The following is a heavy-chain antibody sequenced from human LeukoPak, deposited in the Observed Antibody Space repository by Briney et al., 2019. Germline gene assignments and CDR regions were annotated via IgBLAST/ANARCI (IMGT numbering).Heavy chain of an antibody. CDR3: AALHTGTFVDY. J-gene: IGHJ4*02. CDR1: GFSFSGYG. Sequence: GSLRLSCAASGFSFSGYGMHWVRQVPGKGLEWVAFIRYDGSTKFYTDSVKGRFAISRDNSKNTLSLQMNSLRTEDTAVYYCAALHTGTFVDYWGQGALVTVSS. CDR2: IRYDGSTK. D-gene: IGHD4-17*01. V-gene: IGHV3-30*02.